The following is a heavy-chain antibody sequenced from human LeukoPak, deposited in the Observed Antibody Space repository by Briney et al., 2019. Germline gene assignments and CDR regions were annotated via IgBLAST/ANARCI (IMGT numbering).Heavy chain of an antibody. CDR2: IYYSGST. V-gene: IGHV4-59*08. J-gene: IGHJ4*02. Sequence: PSETLSLTCTVSGGSISSYYWSWIRQPPGKGLEWIGYIYYSGSTNYNPSLKSRVTISVDTSKNQFSLKLSSVTAADTAVYYCARLGYSSGPVPFLVDYWGQGTLVTVSS. D-gene: IGHD6-19*01. CDR1: GGSISSYY. CDR3: ARLGYSSGPVPFLVDY.